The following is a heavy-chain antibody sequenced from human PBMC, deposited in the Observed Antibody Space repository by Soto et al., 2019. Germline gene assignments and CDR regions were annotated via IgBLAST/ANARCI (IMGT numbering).Heavy chain of an antibody. D-gene: IGHD2-8*01. V-gene: IGHV4-39*01. CDR3: ARHGKDIVLMEGAFDI. Sequence: AETLSLTCTVCGGAISSSSYYWGWIRQPPGKGLEWIGSIYYSGSTYYNPSLKSRVTISVDTSKNQFSLKLSSVTAADTAVYYCARHGKDIVLMEGAFDIWGQGTMVTVSS. CDR2: IYYSGST. J-gene: IGHJ3*02. CDR1: GGAISSSSYY.